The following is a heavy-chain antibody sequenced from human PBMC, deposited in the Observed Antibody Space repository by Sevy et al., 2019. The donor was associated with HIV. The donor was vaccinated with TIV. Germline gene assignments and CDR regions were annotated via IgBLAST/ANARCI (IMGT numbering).Heavy chain of an antibody. J-gene: IGHJ4*02. CDR2: ISSSSSTI. D-gene: IGHD3-22*01. CDR1: GFTFSSYS. V-gene: IGHV3-48*02. CDR3: ARDRYVGGYYDSSGYYYGDY. Sequence: GGSLRLSCAASGFTFSSYSMNWVRQAPGKGLEWVSYISSSSSTIYYADSVKGRFTISRDNAKNSLYLQMNSLRDEDTAVYYCARDRYVGGYYDSSGYYYGDYWGQGPLVTVSS.